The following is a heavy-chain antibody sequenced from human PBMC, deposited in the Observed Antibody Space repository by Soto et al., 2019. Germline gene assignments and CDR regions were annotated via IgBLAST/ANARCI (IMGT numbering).Heavy chain of an antibody. CDR3: VRTSLVMAAATREDY. J-gene: IGHJ4*02. Sequence: PGGALRLCCAGSGFAFICFWMHWFRQAPGKGLVWVSRINSDGSSTSYADSVKGRFTISRDNAKNTLYLQMNSLRAEDTAVYYCVRTSLVMAAATREDYWGQGTLVTVSS. CDR2: INSDGSST. D-gene: IGHD2-15*01. CDR1: GFAFICFW. V-gene: IGHV3-74*01.